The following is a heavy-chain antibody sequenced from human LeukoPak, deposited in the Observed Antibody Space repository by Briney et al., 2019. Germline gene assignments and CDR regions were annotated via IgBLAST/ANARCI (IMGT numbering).Heavy chain of an antibody. CDR3: ARDGRGYSSSWADY. V-gene: IGHV3-7*03. CDR1: GFRFSTYW. Sequence: GRSLRLSCAASGFRFSTYWMSWVRQAPGKGLEWVANIKQDGSEKYYVDSVKGRFTISRDNAKNSLYLQMNSLRAEDTAVYYCARDGRGYSSSWADYWGQGTLVTVSS. J-gene: IGHJ4*02. CDR2: IKQDGSEK. D-gene: IGHD6-13*01.